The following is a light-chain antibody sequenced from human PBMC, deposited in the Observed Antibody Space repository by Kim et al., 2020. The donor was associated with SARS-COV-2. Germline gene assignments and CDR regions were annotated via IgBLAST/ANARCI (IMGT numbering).Light chain of an antibody. Sequence: QSALTQPASVSGSLGQSITISCTGTRGDIGGYKYVSWYQQHPGKAPKLLIYDVSNWPSGVSNRFSGSKSGNTASLTISGLQAEDEADYYCTSYSSSTTLYVFGLGTKVTVL. V-gene: IGLV2-14*03. J-gene: IGLJ1*01. CDR3: TSYSSSTTLYV. CDR1: RGDIGGYKY. CDR2: DVS.